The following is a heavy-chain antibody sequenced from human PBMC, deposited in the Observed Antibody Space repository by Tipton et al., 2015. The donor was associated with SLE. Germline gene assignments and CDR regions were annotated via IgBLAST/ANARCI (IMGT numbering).Heavy chain of an antibody. CDR3: ARDSGGGNYFDY. CDR1: GYTFTSYG. V-gene: IGHV1-18*01. J-gene: IGHJ4*02. D-gene: IGHD3-16*01. CDR2: ISGYNGFT. Sequence: QLVQSGAEVKKPGASVKVSCKPSGYTFTSYGVSWVRQAPGQGLEWMGWISGYNGFTKYAQKFQDRVTMTTDTSTTTAYMELRSLRSDDTAVYYCARDSGGGNYFDYWGQGTLVTVSS.